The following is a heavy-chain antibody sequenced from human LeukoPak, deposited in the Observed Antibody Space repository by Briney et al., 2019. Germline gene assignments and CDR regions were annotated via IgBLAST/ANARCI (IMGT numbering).Heavy chain of an antibody. CDR3: AKVQWLSGGSCYDY. CDR1: GFTFSSYA. J-gene: IGHJ4*02. Sequence: GGSLRLSCPASGFTFSSYAMSWVRQAPGKGLEWVSAISGSGGSTYYADSVKGRFTISRDNSRNTLYLQMNSLRAEDTAVYYCAKVQWLSGGSCYDYWGQGTLVTVSS. D-gene: IGHD2-15*01. CDR2: ISGSGGST. V-gene: IGHV3-23*01.